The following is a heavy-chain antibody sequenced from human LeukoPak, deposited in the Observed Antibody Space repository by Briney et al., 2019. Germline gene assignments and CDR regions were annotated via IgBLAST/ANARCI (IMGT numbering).Heavy chain of an antibody. CDR2: INPNNGGT. D-gene: IGHD6-13*01. CDR1: GYTFSDSY. J-gene: IGHJ4*02. V-gene: IGHV1-2*02. Sequence: ASVKVSCKASGYTFSDSYMHWFRQAPGQGPEWLGWINPNNGGTNYAQTFQGTVTMTSDTSISTAYMELSSLRSHDTAVYYCAKEGEHHLVPDYWGQGTLVTVSS. CDR3: AKEGEHHLVPDY.